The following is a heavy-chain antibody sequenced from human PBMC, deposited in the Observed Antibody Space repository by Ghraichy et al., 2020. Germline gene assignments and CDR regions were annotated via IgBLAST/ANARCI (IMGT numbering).Heavy chain of an antibody. CDR1: GFTFSSYS. CDR3: ATDRGPSGSFDY. CDR2: IGGSTGNT. Sequence: GESLNISCAASGFTFSSYSLSWVRQAPGKGLEWVSSIGGSTGNTYYADSVKGRFTISRDNSKNTMYLQMNSLRAEDTAVFYCATDRGPSGSFDYWGQGTLVTVSS. J-gene: IGHJ4*03. D-gene: IGHD6-19*01. V-gene: IGHV3-23*01.